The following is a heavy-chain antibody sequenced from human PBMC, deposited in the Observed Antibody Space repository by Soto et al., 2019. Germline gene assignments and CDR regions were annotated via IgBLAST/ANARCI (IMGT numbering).Heavy chain of an antibody. J-gene: IGHJ4*02. CDR3: ARGGGAVIDY. V-gene: IGHV3-48*01. D-gene: IGHD3-16*01. CDR2: IGSSSSTI. CDR1: GFTFSSYS. Sequence: GGSLRLSCAASGFTFSSYSMNWVRQAPGKGLEWVSYIGSSSSTIYYADSVKGRFTISRDNAKNSLYLQMNSLRAEDTAVYYCARGGGAVIDYWGQGTLVTVSS.